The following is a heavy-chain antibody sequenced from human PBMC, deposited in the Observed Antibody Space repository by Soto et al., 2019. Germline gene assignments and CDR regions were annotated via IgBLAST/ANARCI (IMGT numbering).Heavy chain of an antibody. V-gene: IGHV1-69*01. J-gene: IGHJ6*02. CDR2: IIPIFGTA. D-gene: IGHD4-4*01. Sequence: QVQLVQSGAEVKKPGSSVKVSCKASGGTFSSYAISWVRQAPGQGLEWMGGIIPIFGTANYAQKFQGRVTMTADEATSTAYMKLSSRRTEDTAVDYCARDSYNNYSEYYYYYGMDVWGQGTTVTVSS. CDR3: ARDSYNNYSEYYYYYGMDV. CDR1: GGTFSSYA.